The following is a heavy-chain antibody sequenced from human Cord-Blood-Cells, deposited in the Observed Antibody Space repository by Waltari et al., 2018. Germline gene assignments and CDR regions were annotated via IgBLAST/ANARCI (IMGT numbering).Heavy chain of an antibody. D-gene: IGHD7-27*01. CDR2: IYSGGST. CDR1: GFTVSSND. V-gene: IGHV3-53*01. CDR3: ARDHTYLGLEWYFDL. Sequence: LVESGGGLIQPGGYLRLSCAASGFTVSSNDISWVRQAPGKGLEWVSVIYSGGSTYYADSVKGRFTISRDNSKNTLYLQMNSLRAEDTAVYYCARDHTYLGLEWYFDLWGRGTLVTVSS. J-gene: IGHJ2*01.